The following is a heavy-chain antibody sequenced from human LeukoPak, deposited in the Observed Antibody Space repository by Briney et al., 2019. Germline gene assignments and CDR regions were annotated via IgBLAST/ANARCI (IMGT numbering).Heavy chain of an antibody. CDR1: GGSFSGYY. J-gene: IGHJ6*02. D-gene: IGHD2-2*01. V-gene: IGHV4-34*01. CDR3: ATLRENVVPAAPATRPYYYYGMDV. CDR2: INHSGST. Sequence: PSETLSLTCAVYGGSFSGYYWSWIRQPPGKGLEWIGEINHSGSTNYNPSLKSRVTISVDTSKNQFSLKLSSVTAADTAVYYCATLRENVVPAAPATRPYYYYGMDVWGQGTTVTVSS.